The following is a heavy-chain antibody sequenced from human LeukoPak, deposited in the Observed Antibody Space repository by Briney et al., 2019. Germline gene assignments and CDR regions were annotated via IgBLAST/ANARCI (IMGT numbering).Heavy chain of an antibody. CDR2: INHSGST. CDR3: ARVAVANGLDY. V-gene: IGHV4-34*01. CDR1: GGSFNKDY. Sequence: SETLSLTCAVYGGSFNKDYWSWIRQPPGKGLEWIGEINHSGSTNYNPSFESRVTISVHTSKNQFSLKLSSVTAADTAVYYCARVAVANGLDYWGQGTLVTVSS. D-gene: IGHD6-19*01. J-gene: IGHJ4*02.